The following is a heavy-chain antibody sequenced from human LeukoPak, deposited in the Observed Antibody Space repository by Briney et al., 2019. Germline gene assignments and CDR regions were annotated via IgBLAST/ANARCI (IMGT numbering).Heavy chain of an antibody. V-gene: IGHV4-38-2*02. D-gene: IGHD3-3*01. J-gene: IGHJ5*02. CDR2: IYHSGST. Sequence: SETLSLTCTVSGYSISSGYYWGWIRQPPGKGLEWIGSIYHSGSTYYNPSLKSRVTISVDTFKNQFSLKLSSVTAADAAVYYCARLGILLRFLERLPWGQGTLVTVSS. CDR3: ARLGILLRFLERLP. CDR1: GYSISSGYY.